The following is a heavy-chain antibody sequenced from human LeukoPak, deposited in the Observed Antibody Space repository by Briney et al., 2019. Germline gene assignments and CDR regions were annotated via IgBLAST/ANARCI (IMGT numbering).Heavy chain of an antibody. CDR2: IYYSGGT. CDR3: ARAAPRGYYGSGSYQTSFDY. D-gene: IGHD3-10*01. V-gene: IGHV4-39*07. J-gene: IGHJ4*02. CDR1: GGSISSSSYY. Sequence: SETLSLTCTVSGGSISSSSYYWGWIRQPPGKGLEWIGSIYYSGGTYYNPSLKSRVTISVDTSKNQFSLKLSSVTAADTAVYYCARAAPRGYYGSGSYQTSFDYWGQGTLVTVSS.